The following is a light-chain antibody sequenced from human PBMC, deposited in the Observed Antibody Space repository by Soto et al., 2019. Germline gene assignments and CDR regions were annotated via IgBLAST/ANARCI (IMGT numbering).Light chain of an antibody. CDR3: QHRANWPPLT. V-gene: IGKV3-11*01. CDR2: DTF. J-gene: IGKJ4*01. Sequence: EIVLTQSPATLSLSPGERATLSCRASRSISSFLAWYQQKPGQAPRLLIYDTFNRATGIPARFSGSGSGTDFTLTISGLEPEDFAVYYCQHRANWPPLTFGGGTKVEI. CDR1: RSISSF.